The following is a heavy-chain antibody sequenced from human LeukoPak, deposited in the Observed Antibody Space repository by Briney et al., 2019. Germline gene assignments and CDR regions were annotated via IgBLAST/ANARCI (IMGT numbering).Heavy chain of an antibody. CDR2: THYSGT. CDR1: GGSISSYY. CDR3: ARGIRYYDSSGIDY. V-gene: IGHV4-59*01. Sequence: PSETLSLTCTVSGGSISSYYWSWIRQPPGKGLEWIGYTHYSGTNYNPSLKSRVTISADTSKNQFSLKLSSVTAADTAVYYCARGIRYYDSSGIDYWGQGTLVTVSS. J-gene: IGHJ4*02. D-gene: IGHD3-22*01.